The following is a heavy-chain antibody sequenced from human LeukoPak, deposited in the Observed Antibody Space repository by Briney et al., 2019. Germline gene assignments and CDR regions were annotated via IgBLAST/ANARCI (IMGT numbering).Heavy chain of an antibody. CDR2: INHSENT. Sequence: SETLSLTCAVYGGSFSGYYWSWIRQPPGKGLEWIGEINHSENTNYNPSLKSRVTISVDTSKNQFSLKLSSVTAADTAVYYCAREIGYCSGGSCPNWFDPWGQGTLVTVSS. CDR3: AREIGYCSGGSCPNWFDP. D-gene: IGHD2-15*01. J-gene: IGHJ5*02. V-gene: IGHV4-34*01. CDR1: GGSFSGYY.